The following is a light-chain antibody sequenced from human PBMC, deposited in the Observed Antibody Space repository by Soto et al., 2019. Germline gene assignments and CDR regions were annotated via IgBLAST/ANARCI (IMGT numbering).Light chain of an antibody. V-gene: IGLV2-14*01. CDR3: SSYTSSNTFV. CDR1: SSDVGRYNY. Sequence: QSALAQPASVSGSPGQSIAISCTGTSSDVGRYNYVSWFQQHPGKAPKLMIYDVSNRPSGVSDRFSGSKSGNTASLTISGLQAEDEADYYFSSYTSSNTFVFGTGTQLTVL. J-gene: IGLJ1*01. CDR2: DVS.